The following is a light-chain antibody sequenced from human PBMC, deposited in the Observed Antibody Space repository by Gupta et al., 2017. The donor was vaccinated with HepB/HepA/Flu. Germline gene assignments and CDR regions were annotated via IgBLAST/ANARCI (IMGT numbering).Light chain of an antibody. CDR3: QVWDSSSDHRV. CDR2: ADS. V-gene: IGLV3-21*02. Sequence: SYVLTQPPSVSVAPGATARVTCGGNNIGSKSVHWYQQPPGQAPVLVVYADSDRPSGIPDRFSGSNSGNTATLTISRVEGGDEADYYCQVWDSSSDHRVFGGGTRLTVL. J-gene: IGLJ2*01. CDR1: NIGSKS.